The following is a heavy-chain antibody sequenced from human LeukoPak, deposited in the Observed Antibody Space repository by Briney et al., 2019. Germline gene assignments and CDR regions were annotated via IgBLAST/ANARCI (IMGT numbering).Heavy chain of an antibody. V-gene: IGHV3-23*01. J-gene: IGHJ4*02. CDR3: AKDLDYGDYSFDY. Sequence: GGSLRLSCAASGLTFSSYAMSWVRQAPGKGLEWVSAISGSGGSTYYADSVKGRFTISRDNSKNTLYLQMNSLRAEDTAAYYCAKDLDYGDYSFDYWGQGTLVTVSS. CDR1: GLTFSSYA. D-gene: IGHD4-17*01. CDR2: ISGSGGST.